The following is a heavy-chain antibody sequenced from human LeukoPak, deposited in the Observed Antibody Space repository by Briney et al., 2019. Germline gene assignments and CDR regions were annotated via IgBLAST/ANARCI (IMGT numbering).Heavy chain of an antibody. Sequence: SETLSLTCTVSGGSLSSSNWWSEVRQPPGKGLEWIGEIYHSGSTNYNTSLKSRVTISVDKSKNQFSLKLSSVTAADTAVYYCARSDYYDSSGQYDYWGQGTLVTVSS. V-gene: IGHV4-4*02. CDR3: ARSDYYDSSGQYDY. J-gene: IGHJ4*02. CDR2: IYHSGST. D-gene: IGHD3-22*01. CDR1: GGSLSSSNW.